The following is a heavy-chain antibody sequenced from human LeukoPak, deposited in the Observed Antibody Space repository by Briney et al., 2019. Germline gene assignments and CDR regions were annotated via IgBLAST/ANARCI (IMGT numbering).Heavy chain of an antibody. J-gene: IGHJ4*02. V-gene: IGHV1-18*01. CDR2: ISAYNGNT. Sequence: GASVKVSCKASGYTFTSYGISWVRQAPGQGLEWMGWISAYNGNTNYAQKLQGGVTMTTDTSTSTAYMELRSLRSDDTAVYYCATTGWGYDILTGYYEGVFDYWGQGTLVTVSS. CDR3: ATTGWGYDILTGYYEGVFDY. D-gene: IGHD3-9*01. CDR1: GYTFTSYG.